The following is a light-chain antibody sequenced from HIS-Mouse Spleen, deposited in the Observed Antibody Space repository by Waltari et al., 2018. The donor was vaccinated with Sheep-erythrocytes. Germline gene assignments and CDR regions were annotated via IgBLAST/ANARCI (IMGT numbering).Light chain of an antibody. V-gene: IGKV2-28*01. J-gene: IGKJ1*01. Sequence: DIVMTQSPLSPPVTPGEPASISCRSSQSLLHSNGYNYLDWYLQKPGQSPQLLISLGSNRGSGVPDRFSGSGSGTDFTLKISRVEAEDVGVYYCMQALQTPRTFGQGTKVEIK. CDR1: QSLLHSNGYNY. CDR3: MQALQTPRT. CDR2: LGS.